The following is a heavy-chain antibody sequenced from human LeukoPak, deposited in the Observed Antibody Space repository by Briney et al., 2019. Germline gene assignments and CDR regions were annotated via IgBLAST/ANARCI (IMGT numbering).Heavy chain of an antibody. J-gene: IGHJ6*03. CDR1: GNSITTYY. CDR3: ARGGMNYYYYYYMDV. V-gene: IGHV4-59*01. D-gene: IGHD1-14*01. Sequence: SETLSLTCTVSGNSITTYYWSWIRQPPGKGLEWIGYIYYSGTTNYNPSLKSRVSMSVDTSKNQFSLKLSSVTAADTAVYYCARGGMNYYYYYYMDVWGKGTTVTVSS. CDR2: IYYSGTT.